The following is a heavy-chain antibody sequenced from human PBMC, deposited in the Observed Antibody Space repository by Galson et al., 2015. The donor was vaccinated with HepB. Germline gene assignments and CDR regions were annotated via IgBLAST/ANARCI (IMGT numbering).Heavy chain of an antibody. CDR2: IKQDGSEK. CDR3: AREGYCSSTSCYDYYYYMDV. D-gene: IGHD2-2*01. CDR1: GFTFSSYW. Sequence: SLRLSCAASGFTFSSYWMSWVRQAPGKGLEWVANIKQDGSEKYYVDSVKGRFTISRDNAKNSLYLQMNSLRAEDTAVYYCAREGYCSSTSCYDYYYYMDVWGKGTTVTVSS. V-gene: IGHV3-7*01. J-gene: IGHJ6*03.